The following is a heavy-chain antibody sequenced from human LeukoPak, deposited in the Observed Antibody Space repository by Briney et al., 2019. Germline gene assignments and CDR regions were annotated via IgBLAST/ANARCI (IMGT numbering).Heavy chain of an antibody. Sequence: GGSLRLSCAASGFTFSSYAMSWIRQAPGKGLEWVSAISGSGGSTYYADSVKGRFTISRDNSKNTLYLQMNSLRAEDTAVYYCAKDYYDSSGYPYDAFDIWGQGTMVTVSS. CDR2: ISGSGGST. CDR1: GFTFSSYA. J-gene: IGHJ3*02. CDR3: AKDYYDSSGYPYDAFDI. V-gene: IGHV3-23*01. D-gene: IGHD3-22*01.